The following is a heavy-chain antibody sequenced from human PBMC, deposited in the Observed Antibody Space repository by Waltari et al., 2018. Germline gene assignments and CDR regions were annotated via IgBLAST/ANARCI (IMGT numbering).Heavy chain of an antibody. Sequence: EVRLVESGGGLVKPGGSLRLSCAASGFIFKDAWMSWVRQAPGKVVEWVGRVKTKATGETTDDAGPVKGRFTISRDDAANNLFLQMNSLKIDDTAVYYCATEGLIDTSLDIYDFWGQGSLVAVSS. D-gene: IGHD5-18*01. V-gene: IGHV3-15*01. CDR1: GFIFKDAW. J-gene: IGHJ4*02. CDR3: ATEGLIDTSLDIYDF. CDR2: VKTKATGETT.